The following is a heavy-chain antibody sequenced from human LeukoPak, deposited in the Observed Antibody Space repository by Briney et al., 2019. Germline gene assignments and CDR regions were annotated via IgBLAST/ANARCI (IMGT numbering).Heavy chain of an antibody. CDR1: GYTFTGYY. CDR2: INPNSGGT. D-gene: IGHD2-2*01. Sequence: GASVKVSCKASGYTFTGYYMHWVRQAPGQGLEWMGWINPNSGGTNYAQKFQGRVTMTRDTPISTAYMELSRLRSDDTAVYYCARYCSSTSCFNWFDPWGQGTLVTVSS. J-gene: IGHJ5*02. V-gene: IGHV1-2*02. CDR3: ARYCSSTSCFNWFDP.